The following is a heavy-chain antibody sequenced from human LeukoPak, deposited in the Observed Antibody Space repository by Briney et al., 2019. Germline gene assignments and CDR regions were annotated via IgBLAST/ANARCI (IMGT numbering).Heavy chain of an antibody. J-gene: IGHJ4*02. CDR1: GYTFTSYY. D-gene: IGHD3-22*01. V-gene: IGHV1-46*01. CDR3: ARTHDYVSSGLDY. CDR2: INPTGGST. Sequence: ASVKVSFKASGYTFTSYYMHWVRQAPGQGLEWMGVINPTGGSTNYAQKFQGRVTMTRDTSTSTVYMELTSLTSEDTAMYFCARTHDYVSSGLDYWGQGTLVTVSS.